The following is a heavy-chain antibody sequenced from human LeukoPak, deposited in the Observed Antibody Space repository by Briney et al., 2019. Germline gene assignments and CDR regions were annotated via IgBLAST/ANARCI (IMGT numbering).Heavy chain of an antibody. V-gene: IGHV3-23*01. CDR3: AKDQMWERWRYFDY. J-gene: IGHJ4*02. CDR2: ISGSGGST. CDR1: GFTVSSYY. Sequence: PGGSLRLSCATSGFTVSSYYMSWVRQAPGKGLEWVSAISGSGGSTYYADSVKGRFTISRDNSKNTLYLQMNSLRAEDTAVYYCAKDQMWERWRYFDYWGQGTLVTVSS. D-gene: IGHD5-24*01.